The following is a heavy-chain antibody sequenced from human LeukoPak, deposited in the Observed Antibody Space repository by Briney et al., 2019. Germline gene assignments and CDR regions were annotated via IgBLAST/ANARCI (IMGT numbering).Heavy chain of an antibody. CDR3: ARSIVAAAARDY. V-gene: IGHV3-21*01. CDR1: GFTFSSYS. CDR2: ISSNSTYI. Sequence: PGGSLRLSCAASGFTFSSYSMNWVRQAPGKGLEWVSCISSNSTYIYYADSVKGRFTISRDNAKNSLYLQMNSLRAEDTAVYYCARSIVAAAARDYWGQGTLVTVSS. D-gene: IGHD6-13*01. J-gene: IGHJ4*02.